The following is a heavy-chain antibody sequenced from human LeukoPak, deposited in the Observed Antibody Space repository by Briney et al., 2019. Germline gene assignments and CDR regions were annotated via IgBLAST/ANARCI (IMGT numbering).Heavy chain of an antibody. CDR2: INPSGGST. J-gene: IGHJ4*02. D-gene: IGHD4-23*01. CDR3: ARGVYGGNSPPDY. Sequence: ASVKVSCRASGYTFTSYHMHWVRQAPGQGLEWMGIINPSGGSTSYAQKFQGRVTITADESTSTAYMELSSLRSEDTAVYYCARGVYGGNSPPDYWGQGTLVTVSS. V-gene: IGHV1-46*01. CDR1: GYTFTSYH.